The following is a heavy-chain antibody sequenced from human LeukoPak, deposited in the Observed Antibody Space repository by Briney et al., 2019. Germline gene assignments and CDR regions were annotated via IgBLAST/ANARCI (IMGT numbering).Heavy chain of an antibody. D-gene: IGHD6-19*01. CDR2: INHSGST. V-gene: IGHV4-34*01. CDR3: ARLGYSSGWYGSDY. Sequence: PSETLSLTCAVYGGSISGYYWTWIRQPPGKGLEWIGEINHSGSTNYNPSLKSRVTMSVDTSKNQFSLKLSSVTAADTAVYYCARLGYSSGWYGSDYWGQGTLVTVSS. CDR1: GGSISGYY. J-gene: IGHJ4*02.